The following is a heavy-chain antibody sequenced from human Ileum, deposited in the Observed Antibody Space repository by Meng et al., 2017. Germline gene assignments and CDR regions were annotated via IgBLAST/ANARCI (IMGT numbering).Heavy chain of an antibody. CDR1: GDSFTDSY. J-gene: IGHJ4*02. V-gene: IGHV4-34*01. Sequence: QRQPMQWGAGMLEPSETLSLTCNVYGDSFTDSYGNWIRPPPGKGLEWIGQIHYSGSTNDNPSLESRFTISEDTSQKQFSLRLSSVTAADTAVYYCARRIRGGSYLGWGQGTLVTVSS. D-gene: IGHD1-26*01. CDR3: ARRIRGGSYLG. CDR2: IHYSGST.